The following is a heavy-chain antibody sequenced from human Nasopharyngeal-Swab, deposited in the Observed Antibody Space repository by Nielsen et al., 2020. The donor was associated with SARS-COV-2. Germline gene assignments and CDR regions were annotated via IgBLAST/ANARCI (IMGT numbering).Heavy chain of an antibody. J-gene: IGHJ5*02. D-gene: IGHD1-26*01. Sequence: ASVKVSCKASGYTFTSYAMHWVRQAPGQRLEWMGWINAGNGNTKYSQKFQGRVTITGDTSASTAYMELSSLRSEDTAVYYCARVGIMSGNLWGWFDPWGQGTLVTVSS. CDR2: INAGNGNT. V-gene: IGHV1-3*01. CDR1: GYTFTSYA. CDR3: ARVGIMSGNLWGWFDP.